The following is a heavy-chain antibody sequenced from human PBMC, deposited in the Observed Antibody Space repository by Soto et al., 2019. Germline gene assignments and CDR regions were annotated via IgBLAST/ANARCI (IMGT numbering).Heavy chain of an antibody. CDR3: ARSRPQGLDFPGVIPWDALDV. CDR2: IATGNGNT. J-gene: IGHJ3*01. V-gene: IGHV1-3*04. D-gene: IGHD2-21*01. CDR1: GYTFTDYA. Sequence: QVQLVQSGAEVKKPGASVKVSCKTSGYTFTDYAIHWVRQAPGQTLEWMGWIATGNGNTKFSQKFQGRVTVSADESTSTAYMELSSLRSEDTAVYFCARSRPQGLDFPGVIPWDALDVWGQGTLVTVSS.